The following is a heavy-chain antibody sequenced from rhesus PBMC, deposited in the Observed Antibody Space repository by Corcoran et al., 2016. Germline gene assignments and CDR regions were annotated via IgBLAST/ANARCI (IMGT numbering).Heavy chain of an antibody. Sequence: QVQLQESGPGVVKPSETLSLTCAVSGGSISDSYRWSWNRQPPGKGRGWIGSIDGNIAVTKYHPSRKSRVTISRDTSKNQFSLKLSSVTAADTAVYYCARHRELEDGLDSWGQGVVVTVSS. CDR2: IDGNIAVT. D-gene: IGHD1-1*01. J-gene: IGHJ6*01. CDR3: ARHRELEDGLDS. CDR1: GGSISDSYR. V-gene: IGHV4-81*01.